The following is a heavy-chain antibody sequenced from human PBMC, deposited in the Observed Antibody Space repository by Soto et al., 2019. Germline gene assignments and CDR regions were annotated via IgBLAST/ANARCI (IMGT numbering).Heavy chain of an antibody. V-gene: IGHV3-64D*08. CDR3: VKGPPPGLIAVAGKGRKWEPYFDY. Sequence: GGSLRLSCSASGFTFSSYAMHWVRQAPGKGLEYVSAISSNGGSTYYADSVKGRFTISRDNSKNTLYLQMSSLRAEDTAVYYCVKGPPPGLIAVAGKGRKWEPYFDYWGQGTLVTVSS. CDR1: GFTFSSYA. D-gene: IGHD6-19*01. CDR2: ISSNGGST. J-gene: IGHJ4*02.